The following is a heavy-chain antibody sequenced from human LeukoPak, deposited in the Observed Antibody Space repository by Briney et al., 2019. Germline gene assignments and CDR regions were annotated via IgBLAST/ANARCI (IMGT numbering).Heavy chain of an antibody. CDR1: GYTFTGYY. J-gene: IGHJ5*02. CDR2: ISAYNGNT. D-gene: IGHD6-19*01. V-gene: IGHV1-18*04. Sequence: ASVKVSCKASGYTFTGYYMHWVRQAPGQGLEWMGWISAYNGNTNYAQKLQGRVTMTTDTSTSTAYMELRSLRSDDTAVYYCARREAIAVAGIASWWFDPWGQGTLVTVSS. CDR3: ARREAIAVAGIASWWFDP.